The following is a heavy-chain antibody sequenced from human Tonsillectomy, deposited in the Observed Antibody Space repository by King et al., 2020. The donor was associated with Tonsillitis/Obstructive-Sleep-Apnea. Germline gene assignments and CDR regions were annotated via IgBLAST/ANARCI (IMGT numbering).Heavy chain of an antibody. CDR1: GFTFTNYA. Sequence: VQLVESGRGLVQPGGSLRLSCAASGFTFTNYAMTWVRQAPGKGLEWVSAISGSGGGTYYADSVKGRFTISRDNSKNTLWLQMNSLRAEDTAVYYCAKASGAAMGMVDYWGQGTLVTVSS. CDR2: ISGSGGGT. D-gene: IGHD5-18*01. J-gene: IGHJ4*02. V-gene: IGHV3-23*04. CDR3: AKASGAAMGMVDY.